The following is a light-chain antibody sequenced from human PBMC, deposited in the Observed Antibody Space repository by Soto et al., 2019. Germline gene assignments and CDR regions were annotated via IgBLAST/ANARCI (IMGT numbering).Light chain of an antibody. V-gene: IGKV1-27*01. CDR2: TAS. Sequence: DIQMTQSPSSLSASVGDRVTITCRASQGISDYLAWYQQKPGKVPKLLIYTASTLQSAVASRFSGSGSGTDFTLTISSLQPEDVATYYCQKYNSAPHTFGGGTKVEIK. CDR1: QGISDY. J-gene: IGKJ4*01. CDR3: QKYNSAPHT.